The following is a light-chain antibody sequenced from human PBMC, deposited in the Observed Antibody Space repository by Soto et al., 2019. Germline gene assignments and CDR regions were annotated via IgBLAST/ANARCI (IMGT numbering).Light chain of an antibody. J-gene: IGLJ2*01. V-gene: IGLV1-47*01. CDR2: RND. Sequence: QSVLTQSPSASGTTGQRVTISCCGSSSNIGSNYVYWYQQLPGTAPKLLIYRNDERPSGVPDRFSGSKSDTSASLAISGLRSEDEADYFCAAWDDSLSAAGFGGGTKLTVL. CDR3: AAWDDSLSAAG. CDR1: SSNIGSNY.